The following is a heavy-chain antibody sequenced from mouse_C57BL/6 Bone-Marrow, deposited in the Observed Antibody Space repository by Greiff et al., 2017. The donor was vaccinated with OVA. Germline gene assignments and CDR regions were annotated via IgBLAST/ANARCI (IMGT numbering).Heavy chain of an antibody. CDR3: ARLRGDY. CDR2: ISSGGSYT. J-gene: IGHJ4*01. V-gene: IGHV5-6*01. Sequence: EVQLQQSGGDLVKPGGSLKLSCAASGFTFSSYGMSWVRQTPDKRLEWVATISSGGSYTYYPDSVKGRFTISRDNAKNTLYLQMSSLKSEDTAMYYCARLRGDYWGQGTSVTVSS. CDR1: GFTFSSYG. D-gene: IGHD2-12*01.